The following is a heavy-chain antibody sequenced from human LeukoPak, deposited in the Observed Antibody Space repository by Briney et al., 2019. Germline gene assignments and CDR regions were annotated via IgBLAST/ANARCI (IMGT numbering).Heavy chain of an antibody. CDR1: GFTFDDYA. Sequence: GGSLRLSCAASGFTFDDYAMHWVRQVPGKGLEWVSGISWNSDSIGYAESVKGRFTISRDNAKNSLYLQMNSLRVEDMALYYCAKDISPFLEWLPFDYWGQGTLVTVSS. CDR3: AKDISPFLEWLPFDY. D-gene: IGHD3-3*01. J-gene: IGHJ4*02. V-gene: IGHV3-9*03. CDR2: ISWNSDSI.